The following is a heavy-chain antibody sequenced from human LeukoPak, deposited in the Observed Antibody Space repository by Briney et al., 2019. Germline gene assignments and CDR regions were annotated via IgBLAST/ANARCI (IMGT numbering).Heavy chain of an antibody. V-gene: IGHV3-23*01. D-gene: IGHD6-13*01. CDR3: AKGRVGIAAARDPFDY. CDR1: GFTFSSYA. Sequence: PGGSLRLSCAASGFTFSSYAMSWVRQAPGKGLEWVSAISGSGGSTYYADSVKGRFTISRDNSKNTLYLQMNSLRAEDTAVYYCAKGRVGIAAARDPFDYWGQGTLVTVSS. CDR2: ISGSGGST. J-gene: IGHJ4*02.